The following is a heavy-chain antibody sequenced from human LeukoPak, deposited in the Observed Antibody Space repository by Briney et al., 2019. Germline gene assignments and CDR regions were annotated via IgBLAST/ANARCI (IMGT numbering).Heavy chain of an antibody. J-gene: IGHJ4*02. CDR3: ARVKLGYFDY. CDR2: MNPNSGNK. V-gene: IGHV1-8*01. D-gene: IGHD1-26*01. Sequence: VRQAXXQGXEWMGWMNPNSGNKGYEQKFQGRVTMTRNTSISPAYMELSSLRSEDPAVYSCARVKLGYFDYWGQGTLVTVSS.